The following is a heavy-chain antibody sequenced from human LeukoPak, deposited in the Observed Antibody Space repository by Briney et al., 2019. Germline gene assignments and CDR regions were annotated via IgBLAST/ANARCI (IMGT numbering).Heavy chain of an antibody. CDR3: ARDSSGYYPFDY. CDR2: IKQDGSEK. D-gene: IGHD3-22*01. V-gene: IGHV3-7*01. Sequence: PGGSLRLSCAASGFTFTTYWMSWVRQAPGKGLEWVANIKQDGSEKYYVDSVKGRFTISRDNAKNSLYLQMNSLRAEDTAVYYCARDSSGYYPFDYWGQGTLVTVSS. J-gene: IGHJ4*02. CDR1: GFTFTTYW.